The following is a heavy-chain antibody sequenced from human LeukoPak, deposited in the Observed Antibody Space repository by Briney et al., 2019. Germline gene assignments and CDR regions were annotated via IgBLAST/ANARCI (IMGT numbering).Heavy chain of an antibody. V-gene: IGHV3-23*01. CDR1: GFTFRSYS. CDR2: IRGGADDT. D-gene: IGHD5-12*01. CDR3: ATSGFSGYDHPS. Sequence: GGSLRLSCAASGFTFRSYSMAWVRLAPGKGLEWVLVIRGGADDTSYADSVRGRFTISRDNSKNTLFLQMDGLRVEDTAVYYCATSGFSGYDHPSWGQGTLVTVSS. J-gene: IGHJ5*02.